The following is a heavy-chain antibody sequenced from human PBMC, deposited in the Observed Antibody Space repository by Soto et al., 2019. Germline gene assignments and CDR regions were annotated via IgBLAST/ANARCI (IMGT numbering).Heavy chain of an antibody. CDR1: GGSFSGYY. D-gene: IGHD2-15*01. J-gene: IGHJ6*03. CDR3: ARAVKGYCSGGSCNTRHYYYMDV. V-gene: IGHV4-34*01. CDR2: INHSGST. Sequence: QVQLQQWGAGLLKPSETLSLTCAVYGGSFSGYYWSWIRQPPGKGLEWIGEINHSGSTNYNPSLKSRVTISVDTSKNQFSLKLSSVTAADTAVYYCARAVKGYCSGGSCNTRHYYYMDVWGKGTTVTVSS.